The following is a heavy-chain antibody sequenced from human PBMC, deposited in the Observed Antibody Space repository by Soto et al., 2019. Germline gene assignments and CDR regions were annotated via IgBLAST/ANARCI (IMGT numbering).Heavy chain of an antibody. V-gene: IGHV1-18*01. D-gene: IGHD6-13*01. CDR3: ARDGGSNWHYFDY. CDR1: GYTFTNYG. Sequence: QVQLVQSGAEVKKPGASVKVSCKASGYTFTNYGISWVRQAPGQGLEWMGWISDYNGNTNYAQKLQGRVXXTXAXXTSTAYMELRSLRSDDTAVYYCARDGGSNWHYFDYWGQGTLVTVSS. J-gene: IGHJ4*02. CDR2: ISDYNGNT.